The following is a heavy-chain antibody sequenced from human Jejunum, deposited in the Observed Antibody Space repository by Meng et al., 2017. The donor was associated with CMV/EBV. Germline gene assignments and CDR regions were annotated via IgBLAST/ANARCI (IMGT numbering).Heavy chain of an antibody. CDR2: LYSSGNT. CDR3: ARGGSSGWYDWYFDL. Sequence: GAISSGDYFWSWIRQSPGKGLEWIGCLYSSGNTYYTPSLKSRLIISIDTSKTQFSLKLNSLTAADTAVYYCARGGSSGWYDWYFDLWGLGTLVTVSS. D-gene: IGHD6-19*01. V-gene: IGHV4-30-4*01. CDR1: GAISSGDYF. J-gene: IGHJ2*01.